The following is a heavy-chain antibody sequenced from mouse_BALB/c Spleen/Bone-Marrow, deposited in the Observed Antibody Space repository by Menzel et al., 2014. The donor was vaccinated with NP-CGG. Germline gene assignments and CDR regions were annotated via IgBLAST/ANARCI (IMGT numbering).Heavy chain of an antibody. CDR2: INSGSSTI. V-gene: IGHV5-17*02. CDR1: GFTFSSFG. D-gene: IGHD4-1*01. Sequence: DVKLVESGGGLVQPGGSRKLSCAASGFTFSSFGMHWVRQAPEKGLEWVAYINSGSSTIYYADTVKGRFTISRDNPKNTLFLQMTSLRSEDTAMYYCTRGGNWDDFDYRGQGTTLAVSS. J-gene: IGHJ2*01. CDR3: TRGGNWDDFDY.